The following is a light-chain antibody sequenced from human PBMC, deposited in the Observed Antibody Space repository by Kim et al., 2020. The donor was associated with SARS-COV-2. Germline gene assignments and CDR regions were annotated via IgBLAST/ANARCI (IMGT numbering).Light chain of an antibody. CDR1: QSVSSTY. CDR2: GAT. J-gene: IGKJ4*01. Sequence: EIVLTQSPGTVSLSPGESATLSCRASQSVSSTYLAWYQQKPGQAPRLLMYGATNRATGIPDRFSGSGSGTDFTLTISRLEPDDFAVYFCQQYGSSPLTFGGGTKVDIK. V-gene: IGKV3-20*01. CDR3: QQYGSSPLT.